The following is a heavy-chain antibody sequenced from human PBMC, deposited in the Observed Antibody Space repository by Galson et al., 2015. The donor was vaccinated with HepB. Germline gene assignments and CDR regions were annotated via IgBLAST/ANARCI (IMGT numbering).Heavy chain of an antibody. CDR3: ATHPPEIYSSSWYGASRDY. CDR2: ISGSGGST. J-gene: IGHJ4*02. CDR1: GFTFSSYA. D-gene: IGHD6-13*01. Sequence: SLRLSCAASGFTFSSYAMSWVRQAPGKGLEWVSAISGSGGSTYYADSVKGRFTISRDNSKNTLYLQMNSLRAEDTAVYYCATHPPEIYSSSWYGASRDYWGQGTLVTVSS. V-gene: IGHV3-23*01.